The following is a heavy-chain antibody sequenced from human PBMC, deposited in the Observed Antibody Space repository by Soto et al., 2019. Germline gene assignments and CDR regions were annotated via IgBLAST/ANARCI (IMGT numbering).Heavy chain of an antibody. J-gene: IGHJ4*02. CDR2: MYPGDSDT. V-gene: IGHV5-51*01. CDR1: GYTFSDYW. Sequence: GESLKISCKGSGYTFSDYWIGWVRQMPGKGLEWMGIMYPGDSDTRYSPSFQGQVTISADKSISTAYLQWSSLKASDTAMYYCARVPPGRNGYNKLDDWGQGTLVTVSS. D-gene: IGHD5-12*01. CDR3: ARVPPGRNGYNKLDD.